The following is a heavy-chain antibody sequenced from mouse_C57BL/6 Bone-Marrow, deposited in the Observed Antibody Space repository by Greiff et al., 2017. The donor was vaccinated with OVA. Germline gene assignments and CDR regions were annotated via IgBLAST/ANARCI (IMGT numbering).Heavy chain of an antibody. CDR1: GYTFTSYW. CDR3: ARKVVATRKYAMDY. V-gene: IGHV1-59*01. J-gene: IGHJ4*01. Sequence: QVQLQQPGAELVRPGTSVKLSCKASGYTFTSYWMHWVKQRPGQGLEWIGVIDPSDSYTNYNQKFKGKATLTVDTSSSTAYMQLSSLTSEDSAVYYCARKVVATRKYAMDYWGQGTSVTVSS. CDR2: IDPSDSYT. D-gene: IGHD1-1*01.